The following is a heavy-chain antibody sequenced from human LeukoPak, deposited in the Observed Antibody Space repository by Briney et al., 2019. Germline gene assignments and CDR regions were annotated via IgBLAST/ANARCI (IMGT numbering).Heavy chain of an antibody. CDR2: IYPGDSDT. CDR3: ARPTAGIAVAGPLTYYFDY. J-gene: IGHJ4*02. Sequence: PGESLKISCKGSGYSFTSYWIGWVRQMPGKGLEWMGIIYPGDSDTRYSPSFQGQVTISADKSISTAYLQWSSLKASATAMYYCARPTAGIAVAGPLTYYFDYWGQGTLVTVSS. V-gene: IGHV5-51*01. CDR1: GYSFTSYW. D-gene: IGHD6-19*01.